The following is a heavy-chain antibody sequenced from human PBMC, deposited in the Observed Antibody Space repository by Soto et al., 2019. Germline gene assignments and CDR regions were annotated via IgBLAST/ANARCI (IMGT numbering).Heavy chain of an antibody. CDR1: GFTFDDYA. V-gene: IGHV3-9*01. Sequence: GGSLRLSCAASGFTFDDYAMHWVRQAPGKGLEWVSGISWNSGSIGYADSVKGRFTISRDNAKNSLYLQMNSLRAEDTALYYCAKDYRGGRAFDIWGQGTMVTVSS. CDR3: AKDYRGGRAFDI. CDR2: ISWNSGSI. J-gene: IGHJ3*02. D-gene: IGHD1-26*01.